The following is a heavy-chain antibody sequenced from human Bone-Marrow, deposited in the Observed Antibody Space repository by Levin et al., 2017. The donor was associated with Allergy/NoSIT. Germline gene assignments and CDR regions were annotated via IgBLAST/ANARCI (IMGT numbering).Heavy chain of an antibody. CDR2: ISSNSDT. CDR1: GFRFGDYT. J-gene: IGHJ4*02. V-gene: IGHV3-69-1*01. D-gene: IGHD2-8*02. Sequence: PGGSLRLSCAGSGFRFGDYTINWVRQAPGKGLEWVSSISSNSDTYYADSVKGRFTISRDNARNSVFLQMNSLRDEDTAVYYCAKFICTSADCQRGYFDCWGQGTLVTVSS. CDR3: AKFICTSADCQRGYFDC.